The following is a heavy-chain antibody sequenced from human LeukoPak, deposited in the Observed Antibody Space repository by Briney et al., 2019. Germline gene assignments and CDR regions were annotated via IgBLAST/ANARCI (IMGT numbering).Heavy chain of an antibody. J-gene: IGHJ5*02. D-gene: IGHD6-13*01. CDR2: INAGNGNT. CDR3: ARWRRSSSWYDNWFDP. CDR1: GYTFTSYA. V-gene: IGHV1-3*03. Sequence: ASVKVSCKASGYTFTSYAMHWVRQAPGQRLEWMGWINAGNGNTKYSQEFQGRVTITRGTSASTAYMELSSLRSEDMAVYYCARWRRSSSWYDNWFDPWGQGTLVTVSS.